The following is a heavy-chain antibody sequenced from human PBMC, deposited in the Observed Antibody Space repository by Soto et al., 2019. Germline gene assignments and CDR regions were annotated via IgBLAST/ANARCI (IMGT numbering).Heavy chain of an antibody. V-gene: IGHV3-23*01. Sequence: PGGSLRLSCAASGFTFSSYAMSWVRQAPGKGLEWVSAISGSGGSTYYADSVKGRFTISRDNSKNTLYLQMNSLRAEDTAVYYCAKDEGFGYSNYLPFDYWGQGTLVTVSS. D-gene: IGHD4-4*01. CDR1: GFTFSSYA. CDR2: ISGSGGST. CDR3: AKDEGFGYSNYLPFDY. J-gene: IGHJ4*02.